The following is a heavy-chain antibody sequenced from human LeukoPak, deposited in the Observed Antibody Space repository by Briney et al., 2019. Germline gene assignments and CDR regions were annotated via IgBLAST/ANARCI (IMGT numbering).Heavy chain of an antibody. V-gene: IGHV4-34*01. CDR3: ARLSAAYHCSGGSCPPRWFDP. CDR2: INHSGST. Sequence: PSETLSLTCAVYGGSFSGYYWSWLRQPPGKGLEWIGEINHSGSTNYNPCLKSRVTISVDTSKNQFSLKLSSVTAADTAVYYCARLSAAYHCSGGSCPPRWFDPWGQGTLVTVSS. J-gene: IGHJ5*02. CDR1: GGSFSGYY. D-gene: IGHD2-15*01.